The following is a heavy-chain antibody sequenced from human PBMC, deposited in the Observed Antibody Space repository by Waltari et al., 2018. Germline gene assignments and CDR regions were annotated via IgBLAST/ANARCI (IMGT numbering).Heavy chain of an antibody. Sequence: QLQLQQSGPGLVKPSESLSLTCGFSGDFRRDTYWWSWVRQCPGKGLEWIGQFHRSGKTYYNPSLESRVTMSIDTSTNKLSLKLSSATAADTAVYYCARDRGRGLYLDSWGQGTLVTVSP. CDR1: GDFRRDTYW. CDR3: ARDRGRGLYLDS. D-gene: IGHD2-15*01. CDR2: FHRSGKT. J-gene: IGHJ4*02. V-gene: IGHV4-4*02.